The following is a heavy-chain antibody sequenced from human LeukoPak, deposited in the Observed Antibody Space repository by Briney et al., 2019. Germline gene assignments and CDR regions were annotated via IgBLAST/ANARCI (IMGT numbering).Heavy chain of an antibody. CDR3: AKDMTTVTYTSDY. CDR1: GFTFSSYS. Sequence: AGGSLRLSCAASGFTFSSYSMSWVRQAPGEGLELVSAISGSGGSTYYADSVKGRVTISRDNSKNTLYLQMNSLRAEDTAVYYCAKDMTTVTYTSDYWGQGTLVTVSS. CDR2: ISGSGGST. D-gene: IGHD4-17*01. V-gene: IGHV3-23*01. J-gene: IGHJ4*02.